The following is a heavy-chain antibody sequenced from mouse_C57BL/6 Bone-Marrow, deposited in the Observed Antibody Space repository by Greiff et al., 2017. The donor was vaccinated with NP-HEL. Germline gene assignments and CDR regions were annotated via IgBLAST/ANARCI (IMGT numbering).Heavy chain of an antibody. CDR1: GYTFTSYW. J-gene: IGHJ3*01. CDR3: ARGDYDYLWFAY. Sequence: QVQLQQPGAELVKPGASVKLSCKASGYTFTSYWMHWVKQRPGRGLEWIGRIDPNSGGTKYNEKFKSKATLTVDKPSSTAYMPRSSLTSEDSAVYYCARGDYDYLWFAYWGQGTLVTVSA. D-gene: IGHD2-4*01. CDR2: IDPNSGGT. V-gene: IGHV1-72*01.